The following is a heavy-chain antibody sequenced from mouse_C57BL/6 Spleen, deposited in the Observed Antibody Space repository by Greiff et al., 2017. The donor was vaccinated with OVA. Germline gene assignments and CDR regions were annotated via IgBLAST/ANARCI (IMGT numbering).Heavy chain of an antibody. J-gene: IGHJ4*01. CDR2: IWSGGST. CDR1: GFSLTSYG. Sequence: QVQLKESGPGLVQPSQSLSITCTVSGFSLTSYGVHWVRQSPGKGLEWLGVIWSGGSTDYNAAFISRLSISKDNSKSQVFFKMNSLQAEDTAIYYCARKYDGFYAMDYWGQGTSVTVSS. CDR3: ARKYDGFYAMDY. V-gene: IGHV2-2*01. D-gene: IGHD2-12*01.